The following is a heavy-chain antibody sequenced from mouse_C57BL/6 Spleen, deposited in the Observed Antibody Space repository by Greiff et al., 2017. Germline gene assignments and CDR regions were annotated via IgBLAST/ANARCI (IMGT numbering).Heavy chain of an antibody. CDR2: IHPNSGST. V-gene: IGHV1-64*01. CDR1: GYTFTSYW. CDR3: ARIFYYYSSSYDYDAMDY. J-gene: IGHJ4*01. Sequence: QVQLQQPGAELVKPGASVKLSCKASGYTFTSYWMHWVKQRPGQGLEWIGMIHPNSGSTNYNEKFKSKATLTVDKSSSTAYMQLSSLTSEDSAVYYCARIFYYYSSSYDYDAMDYWGQGTSVTVSS. D-gene: IGHD1-1*01.